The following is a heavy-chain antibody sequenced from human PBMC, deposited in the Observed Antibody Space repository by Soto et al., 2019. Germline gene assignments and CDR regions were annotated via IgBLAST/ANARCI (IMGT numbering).Heavy chain of an antibody. CDR2: ISAYNGNT. CDR3: ARDIVVVPSARRGYGMDV. V-gene: IGHV1-18*04. CDR1: GYTITSYG. Sequence: QVQLVQSGAEVKKPGASVKVSCKASGYTITSYGISWVRQAPGQGLEWMGWISAYNGNTNYAQKLQGRVTMTTDTSTSTAYMELRSLRSDDTAVYYCARDIVVVPSARRGYGMDVWGQGTTVTVSS. D-gene: IGHD2-2*01. J-gene: IGHJ6*02.